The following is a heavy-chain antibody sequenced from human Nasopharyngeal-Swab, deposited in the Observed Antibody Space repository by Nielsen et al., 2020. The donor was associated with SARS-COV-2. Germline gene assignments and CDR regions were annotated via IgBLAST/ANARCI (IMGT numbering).Heavy chain of an antibody. V-gene: IGHV3-7*01. J-gene: IGHJ4*02. CDR2: INPDGSAK. CDR1: GINFNGHS. CDR3: AREYFFRLDS. Sequence: GESLKISCATSGINFNGHSISWVRQPPGKGLEWLAKINPDGSAKFYDDSVRGRFTISRDNAQSSLFLQMNSLTVDDTGVYYCAREYFFRLDSWGQGTLVTVSS. D-gene: IGHD3-9*01.